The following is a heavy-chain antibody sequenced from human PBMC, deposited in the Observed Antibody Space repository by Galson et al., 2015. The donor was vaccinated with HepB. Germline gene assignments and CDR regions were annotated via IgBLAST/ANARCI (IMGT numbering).Heavy chain of an antibody. CDR2: IISNSNNI. V-gene: IGHV3-48*01. Sequence: SLRLSCAASGFTFSPYTMNWVRQAPGKGLECISYIISNSNNIYYADSVKGRFTISRDNAKSSLYLQMNSLRAEDTAVYYCARERGGRHMDVWGKGTTVTVS. CDR1: GFTFSPYT. D-gene: IGHD3-10*01. CDR3: ARERGGRHMDV. J-gene: IGHJ6*03.